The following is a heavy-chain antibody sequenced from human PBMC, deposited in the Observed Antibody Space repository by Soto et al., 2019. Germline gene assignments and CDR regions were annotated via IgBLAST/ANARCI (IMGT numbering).Heavy chain of an antibody. CDR3: ARDGITPLTGYSRRWYLGY. Sequence: QVQLVESGGGVVQPGRSLRLSCAASGFTFSSYVMHWVRQAPCKGLAWVAVIWYGGSNKYYADSVKGRFTISRDNSKNTLYLQMNSLRAEDTAVYYCARDGITPLTGYSRRWYLGYWGQGTLVTVSS. J-gene: IGHJ4*02. CDR2: IWYGGSNK. CDR1: GFTFSSYV. V-gene: IGHV3-33*01. D-gene: IGHD6-13*01.